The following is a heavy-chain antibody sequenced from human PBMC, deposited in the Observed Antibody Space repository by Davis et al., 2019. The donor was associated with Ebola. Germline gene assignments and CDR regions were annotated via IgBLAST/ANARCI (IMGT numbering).Heavy chain of an antibody. CDR2: INHSGST. J-gene: IGHJ6*02. Sequence: SETLSLTCAVSGDSISSSNWWSWVRQPPGKGLEWIGEINHSGSTNYNPSLKSRVTISVDTSKNQFSLKLSSVTAADAAVYYCARFRRTFYYYYGMDVWGQGTTVTVSS. V-gene: IGHV4-4*02. CDR3: ARFRRTFYYYYGMDV. D-gene: IGHD1/OR15-1a*01. CDR1: GDSISSSNW.